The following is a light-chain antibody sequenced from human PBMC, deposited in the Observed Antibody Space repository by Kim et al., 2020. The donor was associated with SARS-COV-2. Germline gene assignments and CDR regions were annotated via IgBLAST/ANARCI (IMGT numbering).Light chain of an antibody. V-gene: IGKV1-27*01. Sequence: ASVGDRVTSTCRASQGISNDLAWYQQKPGKVPKRLIYAASSLQSGVPSRFSGSGSGTDFTLTISSLQPEDVATYYCQKYNSALGTFGQGTKVDIK. CDR3: QKYNSALGT. CDR2: AAS. CDR1: QGISND. J-gene: IGKJ1*01.